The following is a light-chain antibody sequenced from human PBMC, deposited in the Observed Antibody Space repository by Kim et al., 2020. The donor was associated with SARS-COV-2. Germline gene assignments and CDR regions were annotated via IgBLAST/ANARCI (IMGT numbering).Light chain of an antibody. J-gene: IGKJ4*01. V-gene: IGKV4-1*01. Sequence: ATINCKSSRNILYSSNNKPCLAWYQQKPGEPPKLLIYWASTRESGVPDRFGGSGSGTDFTLTISSLQAEDVAVYYCQKYYGIPLTFGGGTKVDIK. CDR3: QKYYGIPLT. CDR1: RNILYSSNNKPC. CDR2: WAS.